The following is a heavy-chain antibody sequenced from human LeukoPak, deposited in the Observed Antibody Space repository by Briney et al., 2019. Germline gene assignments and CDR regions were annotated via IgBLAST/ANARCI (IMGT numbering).Heavy chain of an antibody. D-gene: IGHD6-6*01. CDR2: IYYSGSP. CDR1: GGSISSSSYY. J-gene: IGHJ3*02. Sequence: SETLSLTCTVSGGSISSSSYYWGWIRQPPGKGLEWIGSIYYSGSPYYNPSLKSRVTISVDTSKKQFSLKLSSVTAADTAVYYCARTAQGRAARLRAFDIWGQGTMVTVSS. CDR3: ARTAQGRAARLRAFDI. V-gene: IGHV4-39*01.